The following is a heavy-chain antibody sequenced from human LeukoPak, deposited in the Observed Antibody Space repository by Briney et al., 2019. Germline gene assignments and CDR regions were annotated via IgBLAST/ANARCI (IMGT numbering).Heavy chain of an antibody. J-gene: IGHJ3*02. CDR2: ISSSSSYI. CDR3: AREREPRFLEWLLWDAFDI. Sequence: GGSLRLSCAASGFTFSSYSMNWVRQAPGKGLEWVSSISSSSSYIYYADSVKGRFTISRDNAKNSLYLQMNSLRAEDTAVYYCAREREPRFLEWLLWDAFDIWGQGTMVTVSS. CDR1: GFTFSSYS. D-gene: IGHD3-3*01. V-gene: IGHV3-21*01.